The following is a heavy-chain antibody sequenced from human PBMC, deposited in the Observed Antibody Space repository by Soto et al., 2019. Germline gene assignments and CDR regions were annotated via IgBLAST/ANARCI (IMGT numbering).Heavy chain of an antibody. CDR3: ARYRFQYDSSGQGDY. J-gene: IGHJ4*02. CDR1: GYTFTDYG. D-gene: IGHD3-22*01. Sequence: QVQLVQSGAEVKKPGASVKVSCKASGYTFTDYGISWVRQAPGQGLEWMGWIGAKSGNTNYAQIVNVRNSLSTDKPASTAYMGLRSLRSDVTAIYYGARYRFQYDSSGQGDYWGQGTLVTVSS. CDR2: IGAKSGNT. V-gene: IGHV1-18*04.